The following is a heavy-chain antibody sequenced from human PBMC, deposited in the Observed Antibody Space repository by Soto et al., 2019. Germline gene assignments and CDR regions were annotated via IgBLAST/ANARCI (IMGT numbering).Heavy chain of an antibody. J-gene: IGHJ3*02. D-gene: IGHD4-17*01. Sequence: GGSLRLSCAASGFTFSSYGMHWVRQAPGKGLEWVAVIWYDGSNKYYADSVKGRFTISRDNSKNTLYLQMNSLRAEDTAVYYCAASIGGDYGDYVADAFDIWGQGTMVTVSS. V-gene: IGHV3-33*01. CDR2: IWYDGSNK. CDR1: GFTFSSYG. CDR3: AASIGGDYGDYVADAFDI.